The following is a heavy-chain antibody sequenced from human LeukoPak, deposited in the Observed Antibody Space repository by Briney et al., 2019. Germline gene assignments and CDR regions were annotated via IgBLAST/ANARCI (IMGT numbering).Heavy chain of an antibody. V-gene: IGHV1-69*05. Sequence: SVKVSCKASGDTFSGYYIHWVRQAPGQGLEWMGRIIPIFGTANYAQKFQGRVTITTDESTSTAYMELSSLRSEDTAVYYCARGSIELLWFGELLPHYFDYWGQGTLVTVSS. CDR2: IIPIFGTA. J-gene: IGHJ4*02. CDR3: ARGSIELLWFGELLPHYFDY. D-gene: IGHD3-10*01. CDR1: GDTFSGYY.